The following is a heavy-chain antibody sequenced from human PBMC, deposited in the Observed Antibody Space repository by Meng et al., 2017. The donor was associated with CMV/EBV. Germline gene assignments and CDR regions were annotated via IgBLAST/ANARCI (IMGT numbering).Heavy chain of an antibody. V-gene: IGHV4-34*01. CDR2: INHSGST. D-gene: IGHD2-15*01. Sequence: QVHVPQWGAGLCKPSETLSLTCAVYGGSFSGYYWSWIRQPPGKGLEWIGEINHSGSTNYNPSLKSRVTISVDTSKNQFSLKLSSVTAADTAVYYCASSLTYPDYWGQGTLVTVSS. CDR3: ASSLTYPDY. CDR1: GGSFSGYY. J-gene: IGHJ4*02.